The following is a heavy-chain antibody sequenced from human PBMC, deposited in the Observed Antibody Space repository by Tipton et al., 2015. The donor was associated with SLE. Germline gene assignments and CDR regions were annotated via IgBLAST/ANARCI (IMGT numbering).Heavy chain of an antibody. V-gene: IGHV4-4*02. D-gene: IGHD3-16*02. Sequence: TLSLTCAVSGGSISTSNWWNWVRQAPGKGLEWIGEIYHTESTNYNPSFNSRVAIYLDKSKNQFSLTLSSVTAADTAVYYCAQAHLWGSYRYASDIWGQGTMVTVSS. CDR3: AQAHLWGSYRYASDI. J-gene: IGHJ3*02. CDR1: GGSISTSNW. CDR2: IYHTEST.